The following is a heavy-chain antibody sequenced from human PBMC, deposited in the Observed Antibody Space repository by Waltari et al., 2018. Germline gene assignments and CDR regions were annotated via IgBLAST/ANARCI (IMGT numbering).Heavy chain of an antibody. CDR1: GGSISSSSYY. D-gene: IGHD6-6*01. Sequence: QQQLQESGPGLVKPSETLSLTCTVSGGSISSSSYYWGWIRQPPGKGLEWIGSIYYSGSTYYNPSLKSRVTISVDTSKNQFSLKLSSVTAADTAVYYCARGSDEYSSPVGYWGQGTLVTVSS. CDR3: ARGSDEYSSPVGY. CDR2: IYYSGST. V-gene: IGHV4-39*07. J-gene: IGHJ4*02.